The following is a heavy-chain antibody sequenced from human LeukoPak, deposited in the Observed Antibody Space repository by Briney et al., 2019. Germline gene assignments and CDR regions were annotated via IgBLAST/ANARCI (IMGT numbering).Heavy chain of an antibody. Sequence: GESLKISCKGSGYSFTTYWIAWVRQAPGQGLEWMGWINPNSGGTNYAQKFQGRVTMTRDTSISIAYMELSRLRSDDTAVYYCARGVAGTPLTDYWGQGTLVTVSS. J-gene: IGHJ4*02. CDR1: GYSFTTYW. V-gene: IGHV1-2*02. D-gene: IGHD6-19*01. CDR2: INPNSGGT. CDR3: ARGVAGTPLTDY.